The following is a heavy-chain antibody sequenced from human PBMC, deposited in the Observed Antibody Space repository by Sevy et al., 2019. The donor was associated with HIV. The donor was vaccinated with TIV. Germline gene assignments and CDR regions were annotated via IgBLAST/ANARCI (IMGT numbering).Heavy chain of an antibody. CDR2: ISISSSNI. V-gene: IGHV3-21*06. Sequence: GGSLRLSCAASGFTINTYSMNWVRQAPGMGLEWVSSISISSSNIFYSDSVRGRFTISRDNAKNSLYLQMHSLRAEDTAVYYCARAPEETYDYVTGSFDYWGQGTLVTVSS. J-gene: IGHJ4*02. CDR3: ARAPEETYDYVTGSFDY. CDR1: GFTINTYS. D-gene: IGHD3-16*01.